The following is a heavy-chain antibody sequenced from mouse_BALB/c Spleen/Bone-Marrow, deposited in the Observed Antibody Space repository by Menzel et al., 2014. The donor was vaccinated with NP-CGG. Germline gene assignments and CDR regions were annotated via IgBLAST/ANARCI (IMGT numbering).Heavy chain of an antibody. CDR3: TRSNGNWFAY. V-gene: IGHV1S81*02. CDR1: GYTFTSYY. Sequence: QVQLKDSGAGLVKPGASVKLSCKASGYTFTSYYIYWVKQRPGQGLEWIGEINPSNGGTNFNEKFKSKATLTVDKSSSTAYMQLSSLTSEDSAVYYCTRSNGNWFAYWGQGTLVTVSA. CDR2: INPSNGGT. D-gene: IGHD2-1*01. J-gene: IGHJ3*01.